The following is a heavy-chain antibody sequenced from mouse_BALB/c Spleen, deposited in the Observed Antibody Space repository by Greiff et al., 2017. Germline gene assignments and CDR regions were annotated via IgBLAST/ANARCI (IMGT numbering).Heavy chain of an antibody. D-gene: IGHD2-4*01. CDR2: ISYSGST. V-gene: IGHV3-2*02. J-gene: IGHJ4*01. CDR3: AYGDYDYDEGYYYAMDY. Sequence: EVKLQESGPGLVKPSQSLSLTCTVTGYSIPSDYAWNWIRQFPGNKLEWMGYISYSGSTSYNPSLKSRISITRDTSKNQFFLQLNSVTTEDTATYYCAYGDYDYDEGYYYAMDYWGQGTSVTVSS. CDR1: GYSIPSDYA.